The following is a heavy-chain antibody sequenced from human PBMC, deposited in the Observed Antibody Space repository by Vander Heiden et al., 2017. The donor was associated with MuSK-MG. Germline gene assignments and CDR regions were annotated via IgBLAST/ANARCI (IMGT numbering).Heavy chain of an antibody. Sequence: QVQLQESGSGLVKPSETLSLTCTVSGCSLSSYYWSWIRQPPGKGLEWIGYIYYSGSTNYNPSLKSRVTISVDTSKNQFSLKLSSVTAADTAVYYCARWGGNYYDSSGYYPYWGQGTLVTVSS. CDR1: GCSLSSYY. CDR2: IYYSGST. V-gene: IGHV4-59*01. CDR3: ARWGGNYYDSSGYYPY. D-gene: IGHD3-22*01. J-gene: IGHJ4*02.